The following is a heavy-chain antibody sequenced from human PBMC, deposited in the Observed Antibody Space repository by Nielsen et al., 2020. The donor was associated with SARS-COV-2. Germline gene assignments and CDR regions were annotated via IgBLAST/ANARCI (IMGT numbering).Heavy chain of an antibody. D-gene: IGHD6-6*01. V-gene: IGHV3-30*18. J-gene: IGHJ4*02. CDR2: ISYDGSNK. CDR3: AKGKYSSSSRGDYFDY. Sequence: SCAASGFTFSSYGMHWVRQAPGKGLEWVAVISYDGSNKYYADSVKGRFTISRDNSKNTLYLQMNSLRAEDTAVYYCAKGKYSSSSRGDYFDYWGQGTLVTVSS. CDR1: GFTFSSYG.